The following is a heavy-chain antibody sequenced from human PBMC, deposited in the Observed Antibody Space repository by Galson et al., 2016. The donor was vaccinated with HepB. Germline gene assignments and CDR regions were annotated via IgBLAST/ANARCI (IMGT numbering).Heavy chain of an antibody. J-gene: IGHJ5*02. CDR2: IYYSGST. CDR3: ARHLKIQLWLRGNWFDP. Sequence: SLTCTVSGGSISSSSYYWGWIRQPPGKGLEWIGSIYYSGSTYYNPSLKSRVTISVDTSKNQFSLKLSSVTAADTAVYYCARHLKIQLWLRGNWFDPWGQVTLVTVSS. D-gene: IGHD5-18*01. V-gene: IGHV4-39*01. CDR1: GGSISSSSYY.